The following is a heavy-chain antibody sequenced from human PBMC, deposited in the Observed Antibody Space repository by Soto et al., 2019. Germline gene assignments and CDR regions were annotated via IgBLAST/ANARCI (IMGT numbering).Heavy chain of an antibody. D-gene: IGHD2-15*01. V-gene: IGHV1-18*01. CDR1: DYTFTSYG. CDR3: ARDLSRYCSGGSCSYGMDV. CDR2: ISAYNGNT. J-gene: IGHJ6*02. Sequence: GASVKVSCKASDYTFTSYGISWVRQAPGQGLEWMGWISAYNGNTNYAQKLQGRVTMTTDTSTSTAYMELRSLRSDDTAVYYCARDLSRYCSGGSCSYGMDVWGQGTTVTVSS.